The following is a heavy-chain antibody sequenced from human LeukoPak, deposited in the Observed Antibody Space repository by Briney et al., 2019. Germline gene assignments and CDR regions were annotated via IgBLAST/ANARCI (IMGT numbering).Heavy chain of an antibody. D-gene: IGHD3-22*01. CDR2: ISSSGNTI. J-gene: IGHJ4*02. CDR1: GFTFNSYE. Sequence: PGGSLRLSCAASGFTFNSYEMSWVRQAPGRGLEWVSYISSSGNTIYYADSVRGRFTISRDNAKNSLYLQMNSLRVEDTAVYFCARDYDSSGYYYPVYEYWGQGTLVTVSS. CDR3: ARDYDSSGYYYPVYEY. V-gene: IGHV3-48*03.